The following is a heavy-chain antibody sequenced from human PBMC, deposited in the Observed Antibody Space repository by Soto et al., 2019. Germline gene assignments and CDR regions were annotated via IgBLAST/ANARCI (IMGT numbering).Heavy chain of an antibody. V-gene: IGHV1-69*13. CDR2: IIPIFGTA. J-gene: IGHJ4*02. Sequence: ASVKVSCKASGGTFSSYAISWVRQAPGQGLEWMGGIIPIFGTANYAQKFQGRVTITADESTSTAYMELSSLRSEDTAVYYCARVVRGYHFWSGYIWGQGTLVTVSS. CDR1: GGTFSSYA. D-gene: IGHD3-3*01. CDR3: ARVVRGYHFWSGYI.